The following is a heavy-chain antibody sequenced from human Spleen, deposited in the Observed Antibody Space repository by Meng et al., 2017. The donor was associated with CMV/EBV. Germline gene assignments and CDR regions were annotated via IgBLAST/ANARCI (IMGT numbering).Heavy chain of an antibody. V-gene: IGHV1-2*02. J-gene: IGHJ5*02. D-gene: IGHD3-22*01. CDR2: INPNSGGT. CDR3: ARTHRTLYYYDNSGFDP. Sequence: YTFTGYDMYWLRHAPGQGLEWMGWINPNSGGTTYEEKFQDRVTMTRETSISTVYMELSRLRSDDTAVYYCARTHRTLYYYDNSGFDPWGQGTLVTVSS. CDR1: YTFTGYD.